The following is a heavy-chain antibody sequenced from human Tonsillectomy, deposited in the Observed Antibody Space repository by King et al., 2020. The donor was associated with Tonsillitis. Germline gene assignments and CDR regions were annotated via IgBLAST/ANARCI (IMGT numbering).Heavy chain of an antibody. CDR3: ARGGREGDEWLTLYYYGMDV. Sequence: HVQLQQWGAGLLKPSETLSLTCAVYGGSFSGYYWSWIRQPPRKGLEWMGEINHRGSNNNNTYLKSRVTISVDTSKNQFSLKLSSVTAADKAVYYLARGGREGDEWLTLYYYGMDVWGQGTPVTVSA. CDR1: GGSFSGYY. D-gene: IGHD5-12*01. CDR2: INHRGSN. J-gene: IGHJ6*01. V-gene: IGHV4-34*01.